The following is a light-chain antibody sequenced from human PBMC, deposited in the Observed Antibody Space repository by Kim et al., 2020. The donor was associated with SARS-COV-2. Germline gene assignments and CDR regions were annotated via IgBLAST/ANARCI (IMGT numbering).Light chain of an antibody. Sequence: SPGAIATLSCRASQSVSSNYLALYQQKPGQAPRLLLYGASNRATGIPDKFTGSGSGTDFTLTISRLEPEDFAVYHCQQYGGSPPYTFGQGTKLEI. J-gene: IGKJ2*01. CDR1: QSVSSNY. CDR2: GAS. V-gene: IGKV3-20*01. CDR3: QQYGGSPPYT.